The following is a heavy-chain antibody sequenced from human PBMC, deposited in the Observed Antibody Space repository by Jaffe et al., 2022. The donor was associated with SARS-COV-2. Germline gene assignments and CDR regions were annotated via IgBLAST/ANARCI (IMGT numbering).Heavy chain of an antibody. CDR2: IHAGNGNT. Sequence: QVQLVQSGAEVKKPGASVKVSCKASGYTFTSYTMHWVRQAPGQRLEWMGWIHAGNGNTIYSQRFQGRVTITRDTSASTAYMELSSLTSEDTAVYYCATTNNWNYLSWFDPWGQGTLVTVSS. J-gene: IGHJ5*02. CDR1: GYTFTSYT. V-gene: IGHV1-3*01. D-gene: IGHD1-7*01. CDR3: ATTNNWNYLSWFDP.